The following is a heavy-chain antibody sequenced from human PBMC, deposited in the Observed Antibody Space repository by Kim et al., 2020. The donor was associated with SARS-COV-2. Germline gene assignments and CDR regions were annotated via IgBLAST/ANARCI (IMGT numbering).Heavy chain of an antibody. Sequence: KGRFTISRDNAKNSLYLQMNSLRAEDTAVYYCARDIGTYYYDSSGYPFDYWGQGTLVTVSS. D-gene: IGHD3-22*01. CDR3: ARDIGTYYYDSSGYPFDY. J-gene: IGHJ4*02. V-gene: IGHV3-11*06.